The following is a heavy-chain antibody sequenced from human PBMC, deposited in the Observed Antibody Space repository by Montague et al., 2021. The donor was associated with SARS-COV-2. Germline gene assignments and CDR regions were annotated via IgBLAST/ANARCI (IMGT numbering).Heavy chain of an antibody. D-gene: IGHD6-19*01. V-gene: IGHV4-39*01. Sequence: SETLSLTCTVSGGSISSSNYYWGWIRQPPGKGLEWIGSIYYSGTTYYNPSLQSRVTISVDTSKKQFSLKLSSVTAADTAVYYCARETYTSGWFLQFDYWGQGTLVTVSS. CDR2: IYYSGTT. CDR3: ARETYTSGWFLQFDY. CDR1: GGSISSSNYY. J-gene: IGHJ4*02.